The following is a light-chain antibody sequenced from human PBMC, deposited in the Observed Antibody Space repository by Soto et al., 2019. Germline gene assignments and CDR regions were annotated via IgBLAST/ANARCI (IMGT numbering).Light chain of an antibody. CDR2: GAS. CDR1: QSVSGNS. CDR3: EQYGSSPYT. V-gene: IGKV3-20*01. Sequence: EIVVTQSPVTLSLSPGERATLSCRASQSVSGNSLAWYQQRPGQAPRLLIYGASSRATGTPDRFSGSGSGTDFALTISRLEPEDFAVYYCEQYGSSPYTFDPGTKVEIK. J-gene: IGKJ3*01.